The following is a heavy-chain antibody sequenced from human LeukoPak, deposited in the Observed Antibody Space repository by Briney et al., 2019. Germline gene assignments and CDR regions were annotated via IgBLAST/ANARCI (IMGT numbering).Heavy chain of an antibody. CDR2: FDPEDGET. CDR3: ARDIVRYCSGGSCYSGISYYYYYMDV. D-gene: IGHD2-15*01. CDR1: GYTLTELS. Sequence: ASVKVSCKVSGYTLTELSMHWVRQAPGKGLEWMGGFDPEDGETIYAQKFQGRVTITTDESTSTAYMELSSLRSEDTAVYYCARDIVRYCSGGSCYSGISYYYYYMDVWGKGTTVTVSS. V-gene: IGHV1-24*01. J-gene: IGHJ6*03.